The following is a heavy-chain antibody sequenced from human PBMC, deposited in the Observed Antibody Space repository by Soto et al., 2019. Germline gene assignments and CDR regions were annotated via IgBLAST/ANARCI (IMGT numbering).Heavy chain of an antibody. CDR1: GFTFSNAW. J-gene: IGHJ6*02. Sequence: GGSLRLSCAASGFTFSNAWMSWVRQAPGKGLEWVGRIKSKTDGGTTDYAAPVKGRFTISRDDSKNTLYLQMNSLKTEDTAVYYCTTDRDNGYDYYYYGMDVWGQGTTVTVSS. V-gene: IGHV3-15*01. CDR3: TTDRDNGYDYYYYGMDV. CDR2: IKSKTDGGTT. D-gene: IGHD5-12*01.